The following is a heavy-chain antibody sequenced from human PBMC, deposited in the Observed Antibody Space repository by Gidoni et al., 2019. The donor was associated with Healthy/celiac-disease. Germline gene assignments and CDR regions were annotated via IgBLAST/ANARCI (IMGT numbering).Heavy chain of an antibody. V-gene: IGHV3-15*01. J-gene: IGHJ1*01. CDR2: IKSKTDGGTT. D-gene: IGHD6-19*01. CDR1: GFTFSNAW. Sequence: EVQLVESGGGLVKPGGSLRLSCAASGFTFSNAWMSWVRQAPGKGLEWVGRIKSKTDGGTTDYAAPVKGRFTISRDDSKNTLYLQMNSLKTEDTAVYYCTTGYESGWYFAEYFQHWGQGTLVTVSS. CDR3: TTGYESGWYFAEYFQH.